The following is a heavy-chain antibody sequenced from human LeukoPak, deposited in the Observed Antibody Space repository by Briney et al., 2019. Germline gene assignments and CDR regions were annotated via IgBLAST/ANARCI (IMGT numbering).Heavy chain of an antibody. J-gene: IGHJ4*02. CDR3: ARRVTGSGSYYEQFDY. D-gene: IGHD3-10*01. CDR2: INPNSGGT. CDR1: GYTFTGYY. Sequence: GASVKLSCKASGYTFTGYYMHWVRQAPGQGLEWMGRINPNSGGTNYAQKFQGRVTMTRDTSISTAYMELSRLRSDDTAVYYCARRVTGSGSYYEQFDYWGQGTLVTVSS. V-gene: IGHV1-2*06.